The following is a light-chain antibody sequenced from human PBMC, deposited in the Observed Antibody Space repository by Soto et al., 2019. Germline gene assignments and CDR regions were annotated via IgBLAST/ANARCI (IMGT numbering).Light chain of an antibody. CDR1: SSDVGGYNY. J-gene: IGLJ2*01. CDR2: DVS. CDR3: GSYTSSNTLI. V-gene: IGLV2-14*01. Sequence: QSALTQPVSVSGSPGQSITISCTGTSSDVGGYNYVSWYQQYPGKAPKLMIYDVSNRPSGVSNRFSGSKSGNTASLTISGLQAEDEAHYYCGSYTSSNTLIFGGGTKVTVL.